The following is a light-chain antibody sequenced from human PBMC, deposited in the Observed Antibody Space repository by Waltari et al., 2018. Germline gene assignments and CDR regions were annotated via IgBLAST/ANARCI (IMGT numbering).Light chain of an antibody. V-gene: IGLV4-69*01. CDR1: SGHSSYA. J-gene: IGLJ3*02. Sequence: QLVLTQSPSASASLGASVKLTCTLSSGHSSYAIAWHQQQPEKGPRYLMKLNSDGSHSKGDGIPDRLSGSSSWAERYLTISSLQSEDEADYYCQTLGTGIRVFGGGTKLTVL. CDR3: QTLGTGIRV. CDR2: LNSDGSH.